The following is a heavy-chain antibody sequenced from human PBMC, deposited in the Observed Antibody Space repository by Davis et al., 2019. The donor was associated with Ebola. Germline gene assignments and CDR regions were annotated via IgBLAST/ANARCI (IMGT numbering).Heavy chain of an antibody. D-gene: IGHD1-26*01. CDR2: FDPEDGET. V-gene: IGHV1-24*01. CDR1: GYTFTGYY. J-gene: IGHJ5*02. Sequence: ASVKVSCKASGYTFTGYYMHWVRQAPGKGLEWMGGFDPEDGETIYAQKFQGRVTMTEDTSTDTAYMELSSLRSEDTAVYYCATVWGALDKFDPWGQGTLVTVSS. CDR3: ATVWGALDKFDP.